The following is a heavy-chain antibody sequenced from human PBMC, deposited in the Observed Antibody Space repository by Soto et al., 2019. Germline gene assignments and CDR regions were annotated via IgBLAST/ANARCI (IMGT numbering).Heavy chain of an antibody. J-gene: IGHJ4*02. Sequence: SETLSLTCAVSGGSISSGGYSWSWIRQPPGKGLEWIGYIYHSGSTYYNTSLKSRVTISVDRSKNQFSLKLSSVTAADTAVYYCAGNVDTAMASDYWGQGTLVTVSS. V-gene: IGHV4-30-2*01. CDR2: IYHSGST. CDR1: GGSISSGGYS. D-gene: IGHD5-18*01. CDR3: AGNVDTAMASDY.